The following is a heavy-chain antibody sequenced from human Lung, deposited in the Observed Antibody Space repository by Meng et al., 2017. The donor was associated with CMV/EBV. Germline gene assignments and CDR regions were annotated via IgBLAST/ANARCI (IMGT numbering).Heavy chain of an antibody. CDR2: INPKSGAT. CDR1: GYPFTGYY. CDR3: ARFGEVIDY. J-gene: IGHJ4*02. V-gene: IGHV1-2*06. Sequence: KVSCKTSGYPFTGYYPHWVRQAPGQGLEWMGRINPKSGATDYAQKFQGRVTLTRDTSINTAYMELNRLTSDDTAVYYCARFGEVIDYWGQGTLVTVSS. D-gene: IGHD3-10*01.